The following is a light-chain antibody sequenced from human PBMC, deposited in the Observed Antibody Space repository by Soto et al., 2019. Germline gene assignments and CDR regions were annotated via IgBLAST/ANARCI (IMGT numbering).Light chain of an antibody. CDR3: QQYNTYSSRT. CDR2: DAS. J-gene: IGKJ4*01. Sequence: DIQMTQSPSTLSASVGDRVTITCGASQSSSSWLAWYQQKLGRAPRLLIYDASSLESGVPSRFSGSGYGTEFTLTISSLQPDDFATYYCQQYNTYSSRTFGGGTKVDIK. V-gene: IGKV1-5*01. CDR1: QSSSSW.